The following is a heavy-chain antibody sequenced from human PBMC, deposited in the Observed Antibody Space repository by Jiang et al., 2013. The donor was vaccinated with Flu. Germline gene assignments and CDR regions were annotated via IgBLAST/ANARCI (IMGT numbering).Heavy chain of an antibody. CDR3: ARDEGAAGSFDY. CDR2: IYTSGST. D-gene: IGHD6-13*01. Sequence: GSGLVKPSQTLSLTYTVSGGSISSGSYYWSWIRQPAGKGLEWIGRIYTSGSTNYNPSLKSRVTISVDTSKNQFSLKLSSVTAADTAVYYCARDEGAAGSFDYWGQGTLVTVSS. CDR1: GGSISSGSYY. J-gene: IGHJ4*02. V-gene: IGHV4-61*02.